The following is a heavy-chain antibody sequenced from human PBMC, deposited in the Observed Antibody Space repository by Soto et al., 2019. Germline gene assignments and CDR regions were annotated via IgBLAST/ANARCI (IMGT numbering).Heavy chain of an antibody. CDR1: GYTLTELS. J-gene: IGHJ6*02. CDR2: FDPEDAEI. D-gene: IGHD3-22*01. Sequence: GASGKVSCKVSGYTLTELSMHWVRQAPGKGLEWMGGFDPEDAEIIYAQKFQGRVTMTEDTSTDTAYMELSSLRSEDTAVYYCARITMIVVGAYGTDVWGQGTTFTVSS. V-gene: IGHV1-24*01. CDR3: ARITMIVVGAYGTDV.